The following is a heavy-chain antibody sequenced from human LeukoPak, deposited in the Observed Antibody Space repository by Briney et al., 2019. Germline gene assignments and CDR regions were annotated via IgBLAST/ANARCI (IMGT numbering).Heavy chain of an antibody. Sequence: GESLKISCKASGYTFTSYWIGWVRQMPGKGLEWIGIIYPGDSDTRYSPSFQGQVTISVDKSISTAYLQWSSLKGSDTAMYYCARRLYDTSGYYLDYRGQGTLVTVSS. CDR3: ARRLYDTSGYYLDY. CDR1: GYTFTSYW. CDR2: IYPGDSDT. V-gene: IGHV5-51*01. D-gene: IGHD3-22*01. J-gene: IGHJ4*02.